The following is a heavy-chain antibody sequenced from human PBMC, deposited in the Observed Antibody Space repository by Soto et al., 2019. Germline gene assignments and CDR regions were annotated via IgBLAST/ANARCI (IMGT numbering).Heavy chain of an antibody. V-gene: IGHV4-59*01. Sequence: SETLSLTCTVSGGSLSSYYWSWIRQPPGKGLEWIGYIYYSGSTNYNPSLKSRVTISVDTSKNQFSLKLSSVTAADTAVYYCARDRSVLGYYYYGMDVWGQGTTVTVS. CDR1: GGSLSSYY. CDR2: IYYSGST. J-gene: IGHJ6*02. CDR3: ARDRSVLGYYYYGMDV. D-gene: IGHD3-16*01.